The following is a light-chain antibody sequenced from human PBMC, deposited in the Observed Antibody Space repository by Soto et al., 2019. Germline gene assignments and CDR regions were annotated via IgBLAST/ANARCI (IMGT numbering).Light chain of an antibody. J-gene: IGKJ5*01. Sequence: DIQLTQSPSFLSASVGDRVTITCRASQAIDTYLAWYQKKPGKAPKLLIYAASLLQSGVPSRFSGGGSGTECTLTINSLQPEDFANYYCQQLNSFPFIFGQGTRLEIK. CDR3: QQLNSFPFI. CDR2: AAS. CDR1: QAIDTY. V-gene: IGKV1-9*01.